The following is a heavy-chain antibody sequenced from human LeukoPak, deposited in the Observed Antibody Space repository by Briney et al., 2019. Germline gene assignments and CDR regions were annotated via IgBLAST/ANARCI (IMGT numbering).Heavy chain of an antibody. CDR3: VTPEYHYYYGMDF. J-gene: IGHJ6*02. Sequence: PGRSLRLSCAGSGCTFSSYAMHWVRQAPGKGLEWVAVISYDGSNKYYADSVKGRFTISRDNSKNTLYLQMNSLRAEDTAVYYCVTPEYHYYYGMDFWGQGTTVTVSS. CDR1: GCTFSSYA. D-gene: IGHD6-6*01. V-gene: IGHV3-30-3*01. CDR2: ISYDGSNK.